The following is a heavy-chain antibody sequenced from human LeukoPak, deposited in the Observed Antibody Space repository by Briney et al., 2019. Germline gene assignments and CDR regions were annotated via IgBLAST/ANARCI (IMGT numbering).Heavy chain of an antibody. Sequence: GGSLRLSCAVSGFTFSGFWMSWSRQAPGKGLEWVASINPDGSEGYYADVVKGRFTISRDNAKNSLYLQINSLRAEDTAVYYCARSSYSSSSSVWGQGTMVTVS. CDR2: INPDGSEG. CDR1: GFTFSGFW. CDR3: ARSSYSSSSSV. J-gene: IGHJ3*01. D-gene: IGHD6-6*01. V-gene: IGHV3-7*03.